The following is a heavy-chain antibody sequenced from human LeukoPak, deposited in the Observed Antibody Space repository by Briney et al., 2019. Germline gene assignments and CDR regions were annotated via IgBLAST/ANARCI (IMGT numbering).Heavy chain of an antibody. CDR2: IYYNGDT. Sequence: PSDTLSLTCTVSGGSISSYYWTWIRQPPGKGLEWIGYIYYNGDTNYKPSLKSRVTISVDTSKNQFSLKLTSVSAADTAVYYCARGLGGYSSPIDYWGQGTVVTVSS. CDR1: GGSISSYY. V-gene: IGHV4-59*07. J-gene: IGHJ4*02. D-gene: IGHD3-22*01. CDR3: ARGLGGYSSPIDY.